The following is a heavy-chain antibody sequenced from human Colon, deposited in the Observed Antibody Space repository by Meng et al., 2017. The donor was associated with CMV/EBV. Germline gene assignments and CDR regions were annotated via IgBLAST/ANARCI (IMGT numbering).Heavy chain of an antibody. D-gene: IGHD6-25*01. CDR1: GGSMNYFH. CDR3: ARNIEAASRWFGP. Sequence: SETLSLTCSVAGGSMNYFHWSWIRQAPGKGREWIGSFYYTVTTNYNRSLESRVTLSGDASKNELSLKMKSVTVADTAGYYCARNIEAASRWFGPWGQGTLVTVSS. V-gene: IGHV4-59*01. J-gene: IGHJ5*02. CDR2: FYYTVTT.